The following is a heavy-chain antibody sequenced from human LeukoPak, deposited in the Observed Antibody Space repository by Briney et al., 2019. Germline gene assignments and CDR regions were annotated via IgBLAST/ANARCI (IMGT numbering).Heavy chain of an antibody. V-gene: IGHV4-61*01. J-gene: IGHJ5*02. D-gene: IGHD3-10*01. CDR1: GGSISSGSYY. CDR2: ISYSGST. Sequence: SETLSLTCTVSGGSISSGSYYWSWIRQPPGKGLEWIGDISYSGSTNYNPSLKSRVTISVDTSKNQFSLKLSSVTAADTAVYYCARLNYYGSGSYYNWFDPWGQGTLVTVSS. CDR3: ARLNYYGSGSYYNWFDP.